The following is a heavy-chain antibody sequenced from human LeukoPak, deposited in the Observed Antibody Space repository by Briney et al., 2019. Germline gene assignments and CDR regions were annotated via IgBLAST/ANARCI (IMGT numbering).Heavy chain of an antibody. D-gene: IGHD5-18*01. CDR1: GFTFSSYA. CDR3: AGYSLYYFDY. J-gene: IGHJ4*02. Sequence: GRSLRLSCAASGFTFSSYATHWVRQAPGKGLEWVAVISYDGSNKYYADSVKGRFTISRDNSKNTLYLQMNSLRAEDTAVYYCAGYSLYYFDYWGQGTLVTVSS. V-gene: IGHV3-30*04. CDR2: ISYDGSNK.